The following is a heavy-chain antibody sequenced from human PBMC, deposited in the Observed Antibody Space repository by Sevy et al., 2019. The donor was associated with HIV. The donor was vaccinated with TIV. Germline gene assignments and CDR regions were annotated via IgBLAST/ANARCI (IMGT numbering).Heavy chain of an antibody. Sequence: SETLSLTCTVSGGSISSYYWSWIRQPPGKGLEGIGYIYYSGSTNYNPSLKSRVTISVDTSKNQFSLKLSSVTAADTAVYYCARDRIAAAGTRSPGMDVWGPGTTVTVSS. CDR1: GGSISSYY. V-gene: IGHV4-59*01. D-gene: IGHD6-13*01. J-gene: IGHJ6*02. CDR2: IYYSGST. CDR3: ARDRIAAAGTRSPGMDV.